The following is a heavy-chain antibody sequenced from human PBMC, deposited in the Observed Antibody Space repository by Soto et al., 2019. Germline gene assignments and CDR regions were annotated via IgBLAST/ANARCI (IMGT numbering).Heavy chain of an antibody. V-gene: IGHV4-30-4*01. D-gene: IGHD3-22*01. Sequence: SETLSLTXTVSRGSISSGDYYWSWIRQPPGKGLEWIGYIYYSGSTYYNPSLKSRVTISVDTSKNEFFLKLTSVTAADTAVYSCARSAFYADSTGSYHVFDPWGQGTLVTVSS. CDR1: RGSISSGDYY. J-gene: IGHJ5*02. CDR3: ARSAFYADSTGSYHVFDP. CDR2: IYYSGST.